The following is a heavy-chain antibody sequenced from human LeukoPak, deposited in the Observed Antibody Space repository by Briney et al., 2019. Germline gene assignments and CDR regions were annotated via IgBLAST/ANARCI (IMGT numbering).Heavy chain of an antibody. V-gene: IGHV4-38-2*01. Sequence: SETLSLTCAVSGYSISSGYYWGWIRQPPGKGLEWIGIIYHSGSTYYNPSLKSRVTILVDTSKNQFSLKLSSVTAADTAVYYCARVVVGATKFDYWGQGTLVTVSS. J-gene: IGHJ4*02. D-gene: IGHD1-26*01. CDR2: IYHSGST. CDR1: GYSISSGYY. CDR3: ARVVVGATKFDY.